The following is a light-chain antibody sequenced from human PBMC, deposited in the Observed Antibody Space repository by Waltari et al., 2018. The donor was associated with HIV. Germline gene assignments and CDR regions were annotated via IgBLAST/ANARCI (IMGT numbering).Light chain of an antibody. CDR3: QQYSHWPRT. Sequence: MTQSPATLSVSPGESATLSCRASRSISTDLAWFQQKPGQAPRLLIYGASSRATGIPARFSGGGSGTDFTLTISGLQSEDFAVYYCQQYSHWPRTFGQGTTVDIK. CDR2: GAS. CDR1: RSISTD. V-gene: IGKV3-15*01. J-gene: IGKJ1*01.